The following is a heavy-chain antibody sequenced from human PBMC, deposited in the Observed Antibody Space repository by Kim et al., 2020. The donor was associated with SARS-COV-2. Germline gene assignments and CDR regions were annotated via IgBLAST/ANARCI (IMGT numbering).Heavy chain of an antibody. CDR1: GGSISSYY. Sequence: SETLSLTCTVSGGSISSYYWSWIRQPPGKGLEWIGYIYYSGSTNYNPSLKSRVTISVDTSKNQFSLKLSSVTAPDTAVYYCARSRITGTVDYWGQGTLVT. CDR2: IYYSGST. D-gene: IGHD1-20*01. J-gene: IGHJ4*02. CDR3: ARSRITGTVDY. V-gene: IGHV4-59*13.